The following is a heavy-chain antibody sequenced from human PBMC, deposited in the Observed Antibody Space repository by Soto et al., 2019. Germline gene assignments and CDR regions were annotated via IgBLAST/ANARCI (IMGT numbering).Heavy chain of an antibody. J-gene: IGHJ6*03. V-gene: IGHV1-46*01. CDR1: GYTFTSYY. CDR3: ARDYDFWSGYANYYHYYMDV. Sequence: ASVKVSCKASGYTFTSYYMHWVRQAPGQGLEWMGIINPSGGTTTYAQKFQGRVTMTRDTSTSTVYMELSSLRSDDTAVYYCARDYDFWSGYANYYHYYMDVWGKGTTVTVSS. D-gene: IGHD3-3*01. CDR2: INPSGGTT.